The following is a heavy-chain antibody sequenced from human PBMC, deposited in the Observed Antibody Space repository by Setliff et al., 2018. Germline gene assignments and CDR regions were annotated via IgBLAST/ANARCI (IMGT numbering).Heavy chain of an antibody. CDR2: INHRGST. CDR1: GFTFSNYE. D-gene: IGHD6-6*01. J-gene: IGHJ4*02. CDR3: AGGRNIAARLLDS. V-gene: IGHV4-34*01. Sequence: PGGSLRLSCVASGFTFSNYEFNWVRQAPGKGLEWIGEINHRGSTNYNPSLKSRVTISIDTSKDQFSLKLISMTAADTDVYYCAGGRNIAARLLDSWGQGTLVTVSS.